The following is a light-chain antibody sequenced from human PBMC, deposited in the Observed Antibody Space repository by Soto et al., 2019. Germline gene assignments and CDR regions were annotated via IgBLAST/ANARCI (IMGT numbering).Light chain of an antibody. CDR1: NIGSKS. CDR3: HVWDRSIVHVV. Sequence: SYELTQPPSVSVAPGQTARIPCGGNNIGSKSVHWYQQKPGQAPVLVVYDVNDRPSGIPERFSGSNSGNTATLTISRVEAGDEADYYCHVWDRSIVHVVFGGGTKLTVL. V-gene: IGLV3-21*02. CDR2: DVN. J-gene: IGLJ2*01.